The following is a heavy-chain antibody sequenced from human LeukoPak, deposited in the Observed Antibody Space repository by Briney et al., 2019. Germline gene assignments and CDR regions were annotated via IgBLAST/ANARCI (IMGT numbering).Heavy chain of an antibody. CDR3: AKDRAPGAHYYMDV. CDR1: GFTFSTYA. J-gene: IGHJ6*03. CDR2: FSGNRGRT. Sequence: GGSLRLSCAASGFTFSTYAMTWVRQAPGKVLEWDSSFSGNRGRTYYADSVKGRFTISRDDSKNTLYLQMNSLRAEDTALYYCAKDRAPGAHYYMDVWGIGTTVTVSS. V-gene: IGHV3-23*01. D-gene: IGHD6-13*01.